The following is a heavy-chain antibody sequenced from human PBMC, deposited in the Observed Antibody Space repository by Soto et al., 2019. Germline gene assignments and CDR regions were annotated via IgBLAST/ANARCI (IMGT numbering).Heavy chain of an antibody. V-gene: IGHV4-34*01. Sequence: PSETLSPNRAVYGGAFSGYFWGWIRQPPGKGLEWIGEINHSGSTNYNPSLKSRVTISVYTSKDQFSLKLSSVTAADTAVYSCARGIYSYASHYWGHGTLVTVSS. D-gene: IGHD5-18*01. J-gene: IGHJ4*01. CDR2: INHSGST. CDR3: ARGIYSYASHY. CDR1: GGAFSGYF.